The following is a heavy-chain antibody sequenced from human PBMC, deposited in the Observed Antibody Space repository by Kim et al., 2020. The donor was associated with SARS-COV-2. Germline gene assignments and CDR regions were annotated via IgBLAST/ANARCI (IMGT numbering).Heavy chain of an antibody. CDR2: IYYSEST. CDR3: ARQRGSLSYYIQFDP. V-gene: IGHV4-59*08. CDR1: GGSISSYS. D-gene: IGHD3-10*01. Sequence: SETLSLTCTVSGGSISSYSWSWIRQPPGKGLEWIGYIYYSESTNYNPSLKSRVTISVDTSKNQFSLKLNSVTAADTAVYYCARQRGSLSYYIQFDPWGQGTLVTVSS. J-gene: IGHJ5*02.